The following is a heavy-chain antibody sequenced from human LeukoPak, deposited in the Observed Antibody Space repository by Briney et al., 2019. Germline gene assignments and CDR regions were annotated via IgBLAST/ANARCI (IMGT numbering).Heavy chain of an antibody. CDR3: ARDYRYFDWLSNWFDP. V-gene: IGHV1-18*01. Sequence: ASVKVSCKASGYTFTSYGISWVRQAPGQGLEWMGWISAYNGNTNYAQKLQGRVTMTTDTSTSTAYMELRSLRSDDTAVYHCARDYRYFDWLSNWFDPWGQGTLVTVSS. D-gene: IGHD3-9*01. CDR2: ISAYNGNT. CDR1: GYTFTSYG. J-gene: IGHJ5*02.